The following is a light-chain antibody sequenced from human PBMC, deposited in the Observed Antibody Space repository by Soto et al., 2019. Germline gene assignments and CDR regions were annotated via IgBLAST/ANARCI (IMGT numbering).Light chain of an antibody. Sequence: QPVLTQSPSASASPGASVKLTCTLSSGHSSYAIAWHQKQPGKGPRYLMDLNNDGSHSKGDGIPDRFSGSSSGAERYLIISSLQSEDEADYYCQTWGTGFQVFGGGTKVTVL. CDR3: QTWGTGFQV. CDR2: LNNDGSH. V-gene: IGLV4-69*01. J-gene: IGLJ2*01. CDR1: SGHSSYA.